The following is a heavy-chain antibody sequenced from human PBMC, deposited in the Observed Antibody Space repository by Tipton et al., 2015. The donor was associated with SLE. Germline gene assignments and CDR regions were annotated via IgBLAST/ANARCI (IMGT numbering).Heavy chain of an antibody. V-gene: IGHV4-4*02. CDR1: GFTLSGYG. D-gene: IGHD7-27*01. Sequence: GSLRLSCAASGFTLSGYGMHWVRQSPGKGLEWIGEIYHTESTNYNPSLKSRVSISVDKSKNQFSLKLNSVTAADTAVYYCARDPNGGYGSFDYWGLGALVTVSS. CDR3: ARDPNGGYGSFDY. CDR2: IYHTEST. J-gene: IGHJ4*02.